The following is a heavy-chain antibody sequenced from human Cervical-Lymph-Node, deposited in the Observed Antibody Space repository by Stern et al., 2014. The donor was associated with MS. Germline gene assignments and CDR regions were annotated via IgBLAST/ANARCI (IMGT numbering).Heavy chain of an antibody. J-gene: IGHJ4*02. Sequence: EVQLVESGGGVIQPGGSLRLSCTASGFTVSRDYMTWVRQAPGKGLEWVSLITNVGSTFYTDSVKGRFTISRVDSKNTVYLHMTSLRAEDTAMYYCARDTSSPERSDWWGQGALVTVSS. CDR3: ARDTSSPERSDW. CDR2: ITNVGST. CDR1: GFTVSRDY. D-gene: IGHD1-1*01. V-gene: IGHV3-53*01.